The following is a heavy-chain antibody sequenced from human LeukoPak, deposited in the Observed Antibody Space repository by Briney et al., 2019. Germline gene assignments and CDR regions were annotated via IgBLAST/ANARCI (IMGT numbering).Heavy chain of an antibody. J-gene: IGHJ4*02. V-gene: IGHV1-69*04. D-gene: IGHD2-21*02. CDR3: ARGPYCGGDCYEFDY. CDR1: GGTFSSYA. Sequence: ASVKVSCKASGGTFSSYAISWVRQAPGQGLEWMGRIIPILGIANYAQEFQGRVTITADKSTSTAYMELSSLRSEDTAVYYCARGPYCGGDCYEFDYWGQGTLVTVSS. CDR2: IIPILGIA.